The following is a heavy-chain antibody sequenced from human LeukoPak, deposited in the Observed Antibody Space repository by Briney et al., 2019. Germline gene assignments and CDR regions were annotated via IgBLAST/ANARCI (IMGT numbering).Heavy chain of an antibody. V-gene: IGHV3-11*01. CDR2: ISSSGSTI. J-gene: IGHJ4*02. CDR3: ARAAMVRLLFDY. CDR1: GFTSSDYY. Sequence: PGGSLRLSCAASGFTSSDYYMSWMRQAPGKGQEGVSYISSSGSTIYYADSVKGRFTISRDNAKNSLYLQMDSLRAEDTAVYYCARAAMVRLLFDYWGQGTLVTVSS. D-gene: IGHD5-18*01.